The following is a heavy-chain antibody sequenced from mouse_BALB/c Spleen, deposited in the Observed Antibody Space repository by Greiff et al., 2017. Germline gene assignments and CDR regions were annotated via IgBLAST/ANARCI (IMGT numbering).Heavy chain of an antibody. CDR2: ISYDGSN. Sequence: DVKLQESGPGLVKPSQSLSLTCSVTGYSITSGYYWNWIRQFPGNKLEWMGYISYDGSNNYNPSLKNRIFITRDTSKNQFFLKLNSVTTEDTATYYCARNYDYGTYAMDYWGQGTSVTVSS. CDR1: GYSITSGYY. V-gene: IGHV3-6*02. D-gene: IGHD2-4*01. CDR3: ARNYDYGTYAMDY. J-gene: IGHJ4*01.